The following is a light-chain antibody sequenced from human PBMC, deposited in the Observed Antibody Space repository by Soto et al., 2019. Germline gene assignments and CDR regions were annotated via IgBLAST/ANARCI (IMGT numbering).Light chain of an antibody. CDR3: QQFNSYPVT. CDR2: DAS. J-gene: IGKJ3*01. CDR1: QGISSA. Sequence: AIQLTRSPSSLSASVGDRVTITCRASQGISSALAWYQQKPGKAPQLLIYDASSLESGVPSRFSGSGSGTDFTLTITSLQPEDFATYYCQQFNSYPVTFGPGTKVDIK. V-gene: IGKV1-13*02.